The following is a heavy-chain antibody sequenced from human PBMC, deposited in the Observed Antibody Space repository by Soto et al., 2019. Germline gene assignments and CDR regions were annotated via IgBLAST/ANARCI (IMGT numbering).Heavy chain of an antibody. Sequence: EVQLVESGGGLVKPGGSLRLSCAASGFTFSSYSMNWVRQAPGKGLEWVSSISSSSSYIYYADSVNGRFTISRDNAKNSLYLQMNSLRAEDTAVYYCARAYSSNSGVYYGMDVWGQGTTVTVSS. D-gene: IGHD6-13*01. V-gene: IGHV3-21*01. CDR1: GFTFSSYS. J-gene: IGHJ6*02. CDR2: ISSSSSYI. CDR3: ARAYSSNSGVYYGMDV.